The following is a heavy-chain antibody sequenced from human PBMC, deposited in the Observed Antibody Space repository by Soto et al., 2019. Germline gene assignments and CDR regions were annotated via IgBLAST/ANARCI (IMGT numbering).Heavy chain of an antibody. J-gene: IGHJ4*02. CDR2: MYYSGTT. CDR3: ARDWYRDGNNGGYFDY. Sequence: PSETLSLTCAFSVFSISRGYYWGWIRQPPGKGLEWIASMYYSGTTYYNPSLKSRVAISVDTSKNQFSLKLRSVTAADTAVYYCARDWYRDGNNGGYFDYWGQGTPVTVSS. D-gene: IGHD1-26*01. CDR1: VFSISRGYY. V-gene: IGHV4-38-2*02.